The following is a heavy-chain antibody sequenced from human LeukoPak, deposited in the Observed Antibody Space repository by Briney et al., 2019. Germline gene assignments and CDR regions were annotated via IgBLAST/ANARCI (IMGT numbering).Heavy chain of an antibody. CDR2: IGTAGDT. D-gene: IGHD3-10*01. Sequence: GGSLRLSCAASGFTFSRYDMHWVRQATGKGLEWVSAIGTAGDTYYPGSVKGRFTISRENAKNSLYLQMNSLRAGDTAVYYCVRVVRRPKDYYFDYWGQGTLVTVSS. V-gene: IGHV3-13*01. J-gene: IGHJ4*02. CDR1: GFTFSRYD. CDR3: VRVVRRPKDYYFDY.